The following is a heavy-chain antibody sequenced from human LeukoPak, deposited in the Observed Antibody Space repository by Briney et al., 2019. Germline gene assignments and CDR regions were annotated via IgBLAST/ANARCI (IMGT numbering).Heavy chain of an antibody. CDR2: TYYRSKWYN. J-gene: IGHJ6*03. CDR3: ARSRWLQDYYYYYMDV. CDR1: GDSVSSNSAA. D-gene: IGHD5-24*01. V-gene: IGHV6-1*01. Sequence: SQTLSLTCAISGDSVSSNSAAWNWIRQSPSRGLEWLGRTYYRSKWYNDYAVSVKSRITINPDTSKNQFSLQLNSVTPEDTAVYYCARSRWLQDYYYYYMDVWGKGTTATVSS.